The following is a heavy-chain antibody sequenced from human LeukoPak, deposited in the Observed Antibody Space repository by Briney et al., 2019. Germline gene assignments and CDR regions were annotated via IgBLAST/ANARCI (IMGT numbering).Heavy chain of an antibody. CDR3: ARQVKIVVVTATFDY. D-gene: IGHD2-21*02. CDR1: GYTFTSYY. J-gene: IGHJ4*02. CDR2: INPSGGST. V-gene: IGHV1-46*01. Sequence: GASVKVSXKASGYTFTSYYMHWVRQAPGQGLEWIGIINPSGGSTSYAQKFQGRVTMTRDTSTSTVYMELSSLRSEDTAVYYCARQVKIVVVTATFDYWGQGTLVTVSS.